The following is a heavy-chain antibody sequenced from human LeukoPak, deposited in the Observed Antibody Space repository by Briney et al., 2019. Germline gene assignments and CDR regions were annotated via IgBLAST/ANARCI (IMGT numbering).Heavy chain of an antibody. CDR1: GYTFTSYY. Sequence: RASVKVSCKASGYTFTSYYMHWVRQAPGQGLEWMGIINPSGGSTSYAQKFQGRVTMTRAMSTSTVYMELSSLRSEDTAVYYCARDVFRRERWLQPGMDVWGKGTTVTVSS. D-gene: IGHD5-24*01. V-gene: IGHV1-46*01. CDR2: INPSGGST. J-gene: IGHJ6*04. CDR3: ARDVFRRERWLQPGMDV.